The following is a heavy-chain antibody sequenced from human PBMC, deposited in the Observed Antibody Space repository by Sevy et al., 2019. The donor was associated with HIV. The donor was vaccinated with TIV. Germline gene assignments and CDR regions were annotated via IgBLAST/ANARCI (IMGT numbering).Heavy chain of an antibody. CDR1: GFTFDDYA. Sequence: GGSLRLSCAASGFTFDDYAMHWVRQAPGKGLEWVSGISWNSGSIGYADSVKGRFTISRDNAKNSLYLQMNSLRAEDMALYYCAKGGQQQLVFYFDYWGQGTLVTVSS. D-gene: IGHD6-13*01. CDR3: AKGGQQQLVFYFDY. V-gene: IGHV3-9*03. CDR2: ISWNSGSI. J-gene: IGHJ4*02.